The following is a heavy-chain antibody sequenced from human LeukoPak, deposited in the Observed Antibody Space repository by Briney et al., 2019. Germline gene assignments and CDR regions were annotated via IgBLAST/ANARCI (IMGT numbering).Heavy chain of an antibody. V-gene: IGHV3-7*04. CDR2: MSGAGSGD. Sequence: GGSLTLSCAASGCTFNNYWMMWLHPGPGGRLEGVLTMSGAGSGDYYRDSAACQYTSSRANAQQSLYLQMNILRPGDTRIYYCSGRERSRNSWAYWGQGTQVSVS. CDR1: GCTFNNYW. D-gene: IGHD1-26*01. CDR3: SGRERSRNSWAY. J-gene: IGHJ4*02.